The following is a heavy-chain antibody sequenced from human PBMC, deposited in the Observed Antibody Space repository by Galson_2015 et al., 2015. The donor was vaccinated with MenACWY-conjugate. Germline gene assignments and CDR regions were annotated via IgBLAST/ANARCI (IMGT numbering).Heavy chain of an antibody. CDR2: INYSGST. J-gene: IGHJ5*01. CDR3: ARRSYYSGSYTGWFDS. Sequence: ETLSLTCTVSGGSISNANYYWGWIRQPPGKGLEWIGSINYSGSTYYNPSLKSRVTMSLDTSKNQLSLNLGSVPAADTAVYYCARRSYYSGSYTGWFDSWGQGTLVTVSS. CDR1: GGSISNANYY. D-gene: IGHD1-26*01. V-gene: IGHV4-39*01.